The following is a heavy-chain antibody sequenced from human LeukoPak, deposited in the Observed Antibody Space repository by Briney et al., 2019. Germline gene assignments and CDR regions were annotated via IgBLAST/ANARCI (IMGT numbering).Heavy chain of an antibody. Sequence: SETLSLTCAVYGGSFSGYYWSWIRQPPGKGLEWIGEINHSGSTNCNPSLKSRVTISVDTSKNQFSLKLSSVTAADTAVYYCARGKSSGYSSDAFDIWGQGTMVTVSS. V-gene: IGHV4-34*01. CDR2: INHSGST. CDR1: GGSFSGYY. J-gene: IGHJ3*02. D-gene: IGHD3-22*01. CDR3: ARGKSSGYSSDAFDI.